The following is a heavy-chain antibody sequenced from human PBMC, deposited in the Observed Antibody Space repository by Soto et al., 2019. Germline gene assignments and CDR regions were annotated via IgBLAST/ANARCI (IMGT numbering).Heavy chain of an antibody. CDR2: IKSKTDGGTT. CDR3: TTARGTCASSVCYTFFDF. D-gene: IGHD2-8*01. CDR1: GFTFTNAW. Sequence: PGGSLRLSCTASGFTFTNAWMSWVRQAPGKGREWIGRIKSKTDGGTTDYAAPVKGRFTVSRDDSKNTLYLQMNSLKTEYTAIYFCTTARGTCASSVCYTFFDFWGQGTQVTVSS. J-gene: IGHJ4*02. V-gene: IGHV3-15*01.